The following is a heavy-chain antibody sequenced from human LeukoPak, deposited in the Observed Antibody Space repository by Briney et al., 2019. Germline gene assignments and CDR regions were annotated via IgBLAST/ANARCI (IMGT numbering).Heavy chain of an antibody. CDR2: IRYDGSNN. J-gene: IGHJ6*03. V-gene: IGHV3-30*02. Sequence: GGSLRLSCAASGFTFSSYGMHWVRQAPGKGLEWVAFIRYDGSNNYYADSVKDRFTISRDHSNNCLYLQINSLRAEDTVVYYCAKVALGYCSSTSCSSYYYYYYMDVWGKGTTVTVSS. CDR1: GFTFSSYG. CDR3: AKVALGYCSSTSCSSYYYYYYMDV. D-gene: IGHD2-2*01.